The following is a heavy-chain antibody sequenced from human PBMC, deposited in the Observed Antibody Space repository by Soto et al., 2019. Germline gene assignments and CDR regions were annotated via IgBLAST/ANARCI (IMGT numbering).Heavy chain of an antibody. D-gene: IGHD3-10*01. Sequence: QVQLQESGPGLVKPSQILSLTCTVSGGSISSGDYYWSWIRQPPGKGLEWIGYIYYSGSTYYNPSLKSRVTISVDTSKNQFSLKLSSVTAADTAVYYCASGVFTMVRGVAWFDPWGQGTLVTVSS. V-gene: IGHV4-30-4*01. CDR3: ASGVFTMVRGVAWFDP. CDR2: IYYSGST. J-gene: IGHJ5*02. CDR1: GGSISSGDYY.